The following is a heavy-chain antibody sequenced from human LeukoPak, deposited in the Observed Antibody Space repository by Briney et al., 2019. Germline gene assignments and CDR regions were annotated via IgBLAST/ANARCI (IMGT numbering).Heavy chain of an antibody. CDR1: GFTFSSYS. D-gene: IGHD3-22*01. Sequence: PGGSLRLSCVASGFTFSSYSLSWVRQAPGKGLEWVSSISTSSSYIAYADSVKGRFTISRDNSNNSLYLQMNSLRAEDTAVYYCAREGYYYDSSGYSNPEPQHWGQGTLVTVSS. J-gene: IGHJ1*01. V-gene: IGHV3-21*01. CDR2: ISTSSSYI. CDR3: AREGYYYDSSGYSNPEPQH.